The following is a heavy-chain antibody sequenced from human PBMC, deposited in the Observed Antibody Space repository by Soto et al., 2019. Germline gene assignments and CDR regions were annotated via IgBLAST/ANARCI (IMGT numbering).Heavy chain of an antibody. CDR2: IIPIFGTA. D-gene: IGHD2-8*01. J-gene: IGHJ6*02. V-gene: IGHV1-69*06. CDR1: GGTFSSYA. CDR3: ASPLRRGVDPYYSYYGMAV. Sequence: QVQLVQSGAEVKKPGSSVKVSCKASGGTFSSYAISWVRQAPGQGLEWMGGIIPIFGTANYAQKFQGRATTTADKSTSTAYMELSSLGSEYTAVYYCASPLRRGVDPYYSYYGMAVWGQGTTVTVSS.